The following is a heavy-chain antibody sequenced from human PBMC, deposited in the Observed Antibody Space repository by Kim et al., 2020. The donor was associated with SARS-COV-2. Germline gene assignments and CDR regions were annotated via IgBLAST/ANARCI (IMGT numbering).Heavy chain of an antibody. Sequence: GGSLRLSCAASGFTFSSYAMHWVRQAPGKGLEWVAVISYDGSNKYYVDSVKGRFTISRDNSKNTLYLQMNSLRAEDTAVYYCARDLQYYDFWSDYGGAAGTYYYYYGMDVWGQGTTVTVSS. J-gene: IGHJ6*02. CDR1: GFTFSSYA. CDR2: ISYDGSNK. V-gene: IGHV3-30*04. D-gene: IGHD3-3*01. CDR3: ARDLQYYDFWSDYGGAAGTYYYYYGMDV.